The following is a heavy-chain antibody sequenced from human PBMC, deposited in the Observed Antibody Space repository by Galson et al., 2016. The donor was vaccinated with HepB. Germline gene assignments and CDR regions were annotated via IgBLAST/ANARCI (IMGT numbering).Heavy chain of an antibody. CDR2: IYHTGGT. J-gene: IGHJ5*02. V-gene: IGHV4-4*02. Sequence: SETLSLTCAVSGDSIRSKKWWSWVRQPPGKGLEWIGKIYHTGGTNYNPSLKGRVTISVDKSNNQFSLKLSSVTAADTAVYYCARHDYGDYVSWFDPWGQGTLVTVSS. CDR3: ARHDYGDYVSWFDP. CDR1: GDSIRSKKW. D-gene: IGHD4-17*01.